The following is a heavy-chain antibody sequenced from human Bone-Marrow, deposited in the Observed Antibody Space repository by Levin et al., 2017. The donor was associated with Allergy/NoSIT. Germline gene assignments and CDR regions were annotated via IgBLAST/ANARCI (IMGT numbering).Heavy chain of an antibody. CDR2: ISSSSSYI. D-gene: IGHD2-8*01. Sequence: GGSLRLSCAASGFTFSSYSMNWVRQAPGKGLEWVSSISSSSSYIYYADSVKGRFTISRDNAKNSLYLQMNSLRAEDTAVYYCARDGLYQRSRFDYWGQGTLVTVSS. CDR3: ARDGLYQRSRFDY. V-gene: IGHV3-21*01. J-gene: IGHJ4*02. CDR1: GFTFSSYS.